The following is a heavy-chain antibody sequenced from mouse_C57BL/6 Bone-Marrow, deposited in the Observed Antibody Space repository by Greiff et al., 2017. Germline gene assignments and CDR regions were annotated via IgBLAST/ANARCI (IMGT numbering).Heavy chain of an antibody. Sequence: QVQLQQSGPELVKPGASVKISCKASGYSFTSYYIHWVKQRPGPGLAWIGWIYPGRGNTKYNEKFKGKATLTADTSSSTAYMQLSSLTSEDSAVYYCAEVYYGSSYRFTFAYWGQGTLVTVSA. V-gene: IGHV1-66*01. CDR3: AEVYYGSSYRFTFAY. D-gene: IGHD1-1*01. J-gene: IGHJ3*01. CDR2: IYPGRGNT. CDR1: GYSFTSYY.